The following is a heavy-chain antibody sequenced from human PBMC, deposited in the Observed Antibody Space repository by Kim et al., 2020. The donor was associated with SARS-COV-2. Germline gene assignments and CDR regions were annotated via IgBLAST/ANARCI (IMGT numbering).Heavy chain of an antibody. CDR2: INWNGDTT. V-gene: IGHV3-20*01. D-gene: IGHD4-17*01. J-gene: IGHJ5*02. CDR1: GFTFDDYA. Sequence: GGSLRLSCAASGFTFDDYAMSWVRRTPGKGLEWVSGINWNGDTTSYADSVKGRFTISRDNAKNSLYLRMNSLRAEDTALYHCARDLGGHGENWFDPCGQG. CDR3: ARDLGGHGENWFDP.